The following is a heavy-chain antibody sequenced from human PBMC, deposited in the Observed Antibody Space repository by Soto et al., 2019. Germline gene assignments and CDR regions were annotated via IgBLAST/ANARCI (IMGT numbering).Heavy chain of an antibody. V-gene: IGHV3-48*02. J-gene: IGHJ4*02. CDR3: ARGRGYCGGTNCYLDY. Sequence: EVQLVESGGGLVQPGGSLRLSCAASGFSFSSHSMKWVRQAPGKGLEWVSYISSSGSTIYCADSVKGRFTISRDNAKNSLYLQMNSLRDDDTAVYYCARGRGYCGGTNCYLDYWGQGALVTVSS. CDR2: ISSSGSTI. CDR1: GFSFSSHS. D-gene: IGHD2-21*01.